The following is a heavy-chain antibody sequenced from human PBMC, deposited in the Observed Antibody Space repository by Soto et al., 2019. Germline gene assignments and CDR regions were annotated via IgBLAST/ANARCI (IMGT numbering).Heavy chain of an antibody. J-gene: IGHJ4*02. CDR1: GFPFTTYV. V-gene: IGHV3-23*01. Sequence: EVQLLESGGGLVQPGGSLRLSCAASGFPFTTYVMTWVRQAPGKGLEWVAAISARADNAYYADSVKGRFTISRDNAKNTLYLQMNSLRADETAVYYCATRKAGYCSGCTCYSFADWGQGTLVTVSS. D-gene: IGHD2-15*01. CDR2: ISARADNA. CDR3: ATRKAGYCSGCTCYSFAD.